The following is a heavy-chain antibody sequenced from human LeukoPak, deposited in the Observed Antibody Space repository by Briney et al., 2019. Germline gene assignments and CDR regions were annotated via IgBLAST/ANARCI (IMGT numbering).Heavy chain of an antibody. CDR3: ARAGNGFHDY. D-gene: IGHD2-8*01. J-gene: IGHJ4*02. CDR1: GDSVSSNTAT. CDR2: TYYRSKWYY. Sequence: SQTLSVTCAISGDSVSSNTATWHWLRQSPWRGLEWLGRTYYRSKWYYDYAVAVKSRITINPDTSMNQFSLQLKSVTPEDTAVYYCARAGNGFHDYWGQGALVTASS. V-gene: IGHV6-1*01.